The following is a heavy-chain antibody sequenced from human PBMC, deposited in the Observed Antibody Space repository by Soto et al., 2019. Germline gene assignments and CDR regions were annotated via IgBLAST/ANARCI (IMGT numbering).Heavy chain of an antibody. CDR1: GFTFSSYG. J-gene: IGHJ4*02. V-gene: IGHV3-33*01. CDR2: IWYDGSNK. CDR3: AREYCTNGVCYPTGDYFDY. D-gene: IGHD2-8*01. Sequence: GGSLRLSCAASGFTFSSYGMHWVRQAPGKGLEWVAVIWYDGSNKYYADSVKGRFTISRDNSKNTLYLQMNSLRAEDTAVYYCAREYCTNGVCYPTGDYFDYWGQGTLVTVSS.